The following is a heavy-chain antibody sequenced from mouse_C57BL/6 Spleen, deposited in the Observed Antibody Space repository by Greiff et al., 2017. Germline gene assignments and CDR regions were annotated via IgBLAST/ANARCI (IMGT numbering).Heavy chain of an antibody. CDR3: ASQLRLRAMDY. D-gene: IGHD3-2*02. Sequence: VQLQQSGGGLVKPGGSLKLSCAASGFTFSDYGMHWVRQAPEKGLEWVAYISSGSSTIYYADTVKGRFTISRDNAKNTLFLQMTSLRSEDTAMYYCASQLRLRAMDYWGQGTSVTVSS. CDR1: GFTFSDYG. V-gene: IGHV5-17*01. CDR2: ISSGSSTI. J-gene: IGHJ4*01.